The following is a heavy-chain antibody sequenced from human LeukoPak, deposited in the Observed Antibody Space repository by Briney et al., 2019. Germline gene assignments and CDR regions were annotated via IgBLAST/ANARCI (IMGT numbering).Heavy chain of an antibody. J-gene: IGHJ4*02. CDR2: ISSSGSTI. V-gene: IGHV3-48*03. CDR1: GFTFSSYE. CDR3: ARVSSSSWSYYFDY. Sequence: GGSLRLSCAASGFTFSSYEMNWVRQAPGKGLEWVSYISSSGSTIYYADSVKGRFTISRDNSKNTLYLQMNSLRAEDTAVYYCARVSSSSWSYYFDYWGQGTLVTVSS. D-gene: IGHD6-13*01.